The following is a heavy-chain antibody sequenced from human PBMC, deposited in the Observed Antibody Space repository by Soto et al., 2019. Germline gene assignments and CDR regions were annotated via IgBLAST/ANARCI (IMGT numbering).Heavy chain of an antibody. J-gene: IGHJ4*02. CDR3: AHPPGSGSGSYFVF. Sequence: QITLKESGPTLVKPTQTLTLTCTFSGFSFTTSGVGVGWIRQPPGKALEWLALIYWDDDKRYSPSLKSRITITKDTSKNQVVLTMTNMDPVDTATYYCAHPPGSGSGSYFVFWGQGTLVTVSS. CDR1: GFSFTTSGVG. CDR2: IYWDDDK. V-gene: IGHV2-5*02. D-gene: IGHD3-10*01.